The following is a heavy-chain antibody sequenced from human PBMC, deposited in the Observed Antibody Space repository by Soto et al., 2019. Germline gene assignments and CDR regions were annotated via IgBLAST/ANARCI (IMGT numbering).Heavy chain of an antibody. V-gene: IGHV4-34*01. CDR2: INHSGST. Sequence: SETLSLTCAVYGGSFSGYYWSWIRQPPGKGLEWIGEINHSGSTNYNPSLKSRVTISVDTSKNQFSLKLSSVTAADTAVYYCARGGLRFLEWFSYNRFDPWGQGTLVTVSS. CDR3: ARGGLRFLEWFSYNRFDP. CDR1: GGSFSGYY. J-gene: IGHJ5*02. D-gene: IGHD3-3*01.